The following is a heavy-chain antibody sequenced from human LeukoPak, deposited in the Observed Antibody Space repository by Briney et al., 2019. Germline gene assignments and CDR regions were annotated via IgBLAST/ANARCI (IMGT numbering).Heavy chain of an antibody. V-gene: IGHV1-69*13. Sequence: ASVKVSCKASGGTFISYAISWVRQAPGQGLEWMGGIIPIFGTANYAQKFQGRVTITADESTSTAYMELSSLRPEDTAVYYCARDRGLRYDSSGLLGYWGQGTLVTVSS. D-gene: IGHD3-22*01. CDR1: GGTFISYA. CDR2: IIPIFGTA. J-gene: IGHJ4*02. CDR3: ARDRGLRYDSSGLLGY.